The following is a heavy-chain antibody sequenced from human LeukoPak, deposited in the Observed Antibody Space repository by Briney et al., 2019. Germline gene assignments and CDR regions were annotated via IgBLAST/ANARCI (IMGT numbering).Heavy chain of an antibody. J-gene: IGHJ4*02. CDR1: GYSFTIYW. Sequence: GESLKISCQGPGYSFTIYWIGWVRQMPGKGLEWMGIIYPVDSDTRYSPSFQGQFPISADKSITTAYLPCGDLQPPPPPMFYCSRPNCGFWSGYYPYWGQGTLVTVSS. V-gene: IGHV5-51*01. CDR2: IYPVDSDT. D-gene: IGHD3-3*01. CDR3: SRPNCGFWSGYYPY.